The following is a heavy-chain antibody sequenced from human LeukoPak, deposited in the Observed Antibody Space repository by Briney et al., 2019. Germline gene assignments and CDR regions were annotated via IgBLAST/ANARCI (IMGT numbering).Heavy chain of an antibody. V-gene: IGHV3-15*01. J-gene: IGHJ4*02. CDR2: IKSKTDGGTT. Sequence: PGGSLRLSCAASGFTFSSYGMHRVRQAPGKGLEWVGRIKSKTDGGTTDYAAPVKGRFTISRDDSKNTLYLQMNSLKTEDTAVYYCTTETSLGYCSSTSCYSFDYWGQGTLVTVSS. D-gene: IGHD2-2*01. CDR1: GFTFSSYG. CDR3: TTETSLGYCSSTSCYSFDY.